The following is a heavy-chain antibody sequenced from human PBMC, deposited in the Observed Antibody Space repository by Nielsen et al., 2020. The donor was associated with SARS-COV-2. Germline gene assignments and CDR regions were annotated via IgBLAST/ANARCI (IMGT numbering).Heavy chain of an antibody. CDR3: TKEGSLGYFVS. D-gene: IGHD3-10*01. Sequence: GGSLRLSCGASGFSVSDSAMGWVRQAPGKGLEWVSTINNINGGETHYADFVQGRSTISRDTSKNTLFLQMSSLRVEDTALYYCTKEGSLGYFVSWGPGTLVTVSS. J-gene: IGHJ4*02. CDR1: GFSVSDSA. CDR2: INNINGGET. V-gene: IGHV3-23*01.